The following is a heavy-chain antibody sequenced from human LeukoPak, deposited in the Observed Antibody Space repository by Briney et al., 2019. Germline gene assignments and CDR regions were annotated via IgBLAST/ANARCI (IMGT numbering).Heavy chain of an antibody. Sequence: SETLSLTCTVSGVSISSSSYYWGWIRQPPGKGLEWIGSIYYTRSTYYNPSLKSRVTISVDTSKNQFSLKLTSVTAADTAVYYCARGVTMIVVVIHDWYFDLWGRGTLVTVSS. J-gene: IGHJ2*01. CDR3: ARGVTMIVVVIHDWYFDL. V-gene: IGHV4-39*01. CDR2: IYYTRST. CDR1: GVSISSSSYY. D-gene: IGHD3-22*01.